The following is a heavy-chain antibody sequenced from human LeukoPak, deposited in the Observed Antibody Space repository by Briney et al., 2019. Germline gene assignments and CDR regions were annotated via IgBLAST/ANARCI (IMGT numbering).Heavy chain of an antibody. CDR3: AKGYYDYVWGSAFVL. CDR2: IYSGGST. V-gene: IGHV3-53*01. CDR1: GFTVSSNY. Sequence: GGSLRLSCAASGFTVSSNYMSWVRQAPGKGLEWVSVIYSGGSTYYADSVKGRFTISRDNSKNTLYLQMNSLRAEDTAVYYCAKGYYDYVWGSAFVLWGQGTQVTVSS. D-gene: IGHD3-16*01. J-gene: IGHJ4*02.